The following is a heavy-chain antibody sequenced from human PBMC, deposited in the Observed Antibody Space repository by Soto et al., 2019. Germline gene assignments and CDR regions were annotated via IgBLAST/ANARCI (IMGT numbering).Heavy chain of an antibody. CDR2: INSDGSST. J-gene: IGHJ4*02. CDR1: GFTFSSYW. V-gene: IGHV3-74*03. Sequence: EVQLVESGGGLVQPGGSLRLSCAASGFTFSSYWMHWVRQAPRKGLVWVSRINSDGSSTTYADSVKGRFTISRDNAKNTLYLQMNSLRAEDTAVYYCARVETCSSTSCYSVFDYWGQGTLVTVSS. CDR3: ARVETCSSTSCYSVFDY. D-gene: IGHD2-2*01.